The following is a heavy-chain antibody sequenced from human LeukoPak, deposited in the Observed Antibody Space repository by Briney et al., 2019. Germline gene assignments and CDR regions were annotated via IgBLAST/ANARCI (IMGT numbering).Heavy chain of an antibody. Sequence: PGGSLRLSCAASGFSFSSYWMSWVRQAPGKGLEWVANIKQDASGKYYVDSVKGRFTISGDTAINSLYLQMDSLREEDTAVYYCVRPDGGHWGQGTLVTVSS. CDR3: VRPDGGH. CDR2: IKQDASGK. J-gene: IGHJ4*02. D-gene: IGHD6-25*01. V-gene: IGHV3-7*05. CDR1: GFSFSSYW.